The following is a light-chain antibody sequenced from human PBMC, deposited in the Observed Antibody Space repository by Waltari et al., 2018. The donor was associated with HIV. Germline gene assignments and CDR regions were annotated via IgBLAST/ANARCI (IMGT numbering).Light chain of an antibody. J-gene: IGKJ1*01. CDR1: QPIFSD. CDR3: QQYKHWPLT. CDR2: GAS. Sequence: VMTQSPATLSVSPGGRATHSCRASQPIFSDSAWYHQKPGQPPRRLIYGASTRATGVPDRFSGSGSGTEFTLTISRLQSEDVGVYYCQQYKHWPLTFGQGTRVEIK. V-gene: IGKV3-15*01.